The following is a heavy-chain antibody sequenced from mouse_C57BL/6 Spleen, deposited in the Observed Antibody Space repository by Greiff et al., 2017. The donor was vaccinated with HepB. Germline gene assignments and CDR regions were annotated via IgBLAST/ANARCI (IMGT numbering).Heavy chain of an antibody. CDR1: GFTFSSYA. J-gene: IGHJ1*03. Sequence: EVKVVESGGGLVKPGGSLKLSCAASGFTFSSYAMSWVRQTPEKRLEWVATISDGGSYTYYPDNVKGRFTISRDNAKNNLYLQMSHLKSEDTAMYYCARDGITTTVWYFDVWGTGTTVTVSS. D-gene: IGHD2-4*01. CDR2: ISDGGSYT. CDR3: ARDGITTTVWYFDV. V-gene: IGHV5-4*01.